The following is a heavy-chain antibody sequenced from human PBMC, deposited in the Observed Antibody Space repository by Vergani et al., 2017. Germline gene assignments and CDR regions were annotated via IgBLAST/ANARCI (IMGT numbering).Heavy chain of an antibody. CDR1: GGSISSGSYY. V-gene: IGHV4-61*02. CDR3: AREXLVLLWFGELPYNWFDP. D-gene: IGHD3-10*01. J-gene: IGHJ5*02. Sequence: QVQLQESGPGLVKPSQTLSLTCTVSGGSISSGSYYWSWIRQPAGKGLEWIGRIYTSGSTNYNPSLKSRVTISVDTSKNQFSLKLSSVTAADTAVYYCAREXLVLLWFGELPYNWFDPWGQGTLVTVSS. CDR2: IYTSGST.